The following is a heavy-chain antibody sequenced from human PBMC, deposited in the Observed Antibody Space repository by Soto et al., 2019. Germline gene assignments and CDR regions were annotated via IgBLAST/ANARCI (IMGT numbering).Heavy chain of an antibody. D-gene: IGHD3-16*01. V-gene: IGHV1-18*01. CDR1: GYTFTSYG. Sequence: ASVKVSCKASGYTFTSYGISWVRQAPGQGLEWKGWISAYNGNTNYAQKLQGRLTLTTDTSTTTAYMELRSLRSNDTAIYYCAMVDVYVTPSPQDVWGQGTTVTVSS. J-gene: IGHJ6*02. CDR2: ISAYNGNT. CDR3: AMVDVYVTPSPQDV.